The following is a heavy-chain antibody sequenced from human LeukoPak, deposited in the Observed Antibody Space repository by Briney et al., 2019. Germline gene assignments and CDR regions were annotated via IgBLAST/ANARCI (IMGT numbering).Heavy chain of an antibody. D-gene: IGHD2-2*02. CDR2: ISGSGGST. V-gene: IGHV3-23*01. Sequence: GSLRLSCAASGFTFSSHAMSWVRQAPGKGLEWVSAISGSGGSTYYADSVKGRFTISRDNSKNTLYLQMNSLRAEDTAVYYCLGDCSSTSCYNYYMDVWGKGTTVTVSS. CDR3: LGDCSSTSCYNYYMDV. J-gene: IGHJ6*03. CDR1: GFTFSSHA.